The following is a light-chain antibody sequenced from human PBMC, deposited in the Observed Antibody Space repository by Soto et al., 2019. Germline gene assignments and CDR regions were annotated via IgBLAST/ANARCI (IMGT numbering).Light chain of an antibody. CDR3: QQYNSYSRT. J-gene: IGKJ1*01. Sequence: DIQMTQSPSTLSASVGDRVTITCRASQSISGWLAWYQQKPGRAPKLLTFDASSLERGVPSRFSGSGSGTEFTLTISSLQPDDFATYYCQQYNSYSRTFGQGTKVDIK. CDR1: QSISGW. V-gene: IGKV1-5*01. CDR2: DAS.